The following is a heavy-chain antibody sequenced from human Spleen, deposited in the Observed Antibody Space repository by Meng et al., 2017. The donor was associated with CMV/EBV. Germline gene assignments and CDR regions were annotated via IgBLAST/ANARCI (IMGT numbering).Heavy chain of an antibody. CDR1: GFTFSSYS. J-gene: IGHJ6*02. V-gene: IGHV3-21*04. D-gene: IGHD3-3*01. CDR3: AKDVARTYYDFWSGYYLEDYYGMDV. Sequence: GGSLRLSCAASGFTFSSYSMNWVRQAPGKGLEWVSSISSSSSHKYYADSVKGRFTISRDNAKNSLYLQMNSLRAEDTALYYCAKDVARTYYDFWSGYYLEDYYGMDVWGQGTTVTVSS. CDR2: ISSSSSHK.